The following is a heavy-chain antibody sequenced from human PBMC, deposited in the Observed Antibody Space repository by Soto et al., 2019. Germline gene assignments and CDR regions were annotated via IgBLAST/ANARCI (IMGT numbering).Heavy chain of an antibody. Sequence: GGSLRLSCAASGFTFSSYAMSWVRQAPGKRLEWVSAISGSGGSTHYADSVKGRFTISRDNSKNTLYLQMNSLRAEDTAVYYCAKTIPDVGVWGSYRYFFDYWGQGTLVTVSS. V-gene: IGHV3-23*01. J-gene: IGHJ4*02. CDR1: GFTFSSYA. D-gene: IGHD3-16*02. CDR3: AKTIPDVGVWGSYRYFFDY. CDR2: ISGSGGST.